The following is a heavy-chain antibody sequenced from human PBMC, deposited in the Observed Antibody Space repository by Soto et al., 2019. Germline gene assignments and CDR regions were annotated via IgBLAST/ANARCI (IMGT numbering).Heavy chain of an antibody. V-gene: IGHV4-31*03. CDR2: IYYSGST. Sequence: QVQLQESGPGLVKPSQTLSLTCTVSGGSISSGGYYWSWIRQHPGKGLEWIGYIYYSGSTYYNPSLKRRVTIPVDTSKNQFSLRLSSVTAADTAVYYCARDLWGPVGFDLWGRGTLVTVSS. CDR3: ARDLWGPVGFDL. D-gene: IGHD3-16*01. CDR1: GGSISSGGYY. J-gene: IGHJ2*01.